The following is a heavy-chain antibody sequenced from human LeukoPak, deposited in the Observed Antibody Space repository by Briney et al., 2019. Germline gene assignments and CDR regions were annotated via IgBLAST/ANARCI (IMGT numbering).Heavy chain of an antibody. V-gene: IGHV4-34*01. J-gene: IGHJ6*02. CDR3: ARGRYGMDV. CDR2: INHSGST. CDR1: GGSFSGYH. Sequence: PSETLSLTCAVYGGSFSGYHWSWIRQPPGKGLEWIGEINHSGSTNYNPSLKSRVTISVDTSKNQFSLKLSSVTAADTAVYYCARGRYGMDVWGQGTTVTVSS.